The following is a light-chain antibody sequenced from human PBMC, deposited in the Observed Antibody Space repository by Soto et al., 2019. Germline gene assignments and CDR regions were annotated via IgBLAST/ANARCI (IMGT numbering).Light chain of an antibody. CDR1: QSVSSSY. Sequence: IVFTHSPGTLSLSPXXXAXXXXXXSQSVSSSYLAWYQQKPGQAPRLLIYGASSRATGIPDRFSGSGSGTDFTLTISRLEPEDFAVYYCQQYGGSPRTFGQGTKVDIK. CDR2: GAS. J-gene: IGKJ1*01. CDR3: QQYGGSPRT. V-gene: IGKV3-20*01.